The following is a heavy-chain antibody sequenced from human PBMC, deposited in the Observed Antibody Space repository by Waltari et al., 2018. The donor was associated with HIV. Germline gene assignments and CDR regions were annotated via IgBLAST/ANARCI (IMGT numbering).Heavy chain of an antibody. D-gene: IGHD6-19*01. V-gene: IGHV3-7*01. J-gene: IGHJ3*02. CDR1: GFTFNRYW. Sequence: EVQLVESGGGLVQPGGSLRLSCAASGFTFNRYWMTWVRQAPGKGLGWVANIKQDGRDKYYVDSVKGRFTIARDNAKNSLYLQMNSLRAEDTAVYYCARDWITSGRLDTFDIWGQGTMVTVSS. CDR3: ARDWITSGRLDTFDI. CDR2: IKQDGRDK.